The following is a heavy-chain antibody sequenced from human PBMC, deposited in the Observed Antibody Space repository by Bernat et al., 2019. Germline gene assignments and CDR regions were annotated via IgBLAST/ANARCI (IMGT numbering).Heavy chain of an antibody. D-gene: IGHD6-13*01. Sequence: QVQLQESGPGLVKPSETLSLTCTVSGGSISSYYWSWIRQPPGKGLEWIGYIYYSGSTNYNPSLKSRVTISVDTSKNQFSLKLSSVTAADTAVYYCARVRISAAGPFDPWGQGTLVTVSS. J-gene: IGHJ5*02. CDR3: ARVRISAAGPFDP. CDR1: GGSISSYY. CDR2: IYYSGST. V-gene: IGHV4-59*01.